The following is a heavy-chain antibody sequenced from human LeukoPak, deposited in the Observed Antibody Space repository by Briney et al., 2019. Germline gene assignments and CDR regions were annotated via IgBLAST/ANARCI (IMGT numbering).Heavy chain of an antibody. CDR1: GGSISSGSYY. CDR3: ARGVWFDP. V-gene: IGHV4-61*10. J-gene: IGHJ5*02. Sequence: SETLSLTCTVSGGSISSGSYYWSWIRQPAGKGLEWIGYIYYSGSTNYNPSLKSRVTISVDTSKNQFSLKLSSVTAADTAVYYCARGVWFDPWGQGTLVTVSS. CDR2: IYYSGST.